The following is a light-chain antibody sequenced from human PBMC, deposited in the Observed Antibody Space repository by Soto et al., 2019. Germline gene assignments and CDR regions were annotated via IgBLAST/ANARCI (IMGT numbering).Light chain of an antibody. CDR2: GAS. J-gene: IGKJ5*01. CDR1: RSVATN. CDR3: QQYGSSLIT. V-gene: IGKV3-20*01. Sequence: EIVMTQSPATLSVSPGERATLSCRASRSVATNLAWYQQKPGQAPRLLIYGASTRAAGIPDRFSGSGSGTDFTLTISRLEPEDFAMYYCQQYGSSLITFGQGTRLEIK.